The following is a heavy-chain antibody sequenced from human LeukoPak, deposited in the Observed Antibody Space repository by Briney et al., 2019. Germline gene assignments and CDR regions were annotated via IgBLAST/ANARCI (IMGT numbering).Heavy chain of an antibody. Sequence: TGGSLRLSCVASGFAFSNYAMSWVRQTPGKGLEWVSSISGSGGSTHYADSVKGRFTISRDNSKNILYLQMNSLRAEDTAVYYCARGGYRDAFDIWGQGTMVTVSS. V-gene: IGHV3-23*01. J-gene: IGHJ3*02. CDR1: GFAFSNYA. CDR2: ISGSGGST. D-gene: IGHD3-16*02. CDR3: ARGGYRDAFDI.